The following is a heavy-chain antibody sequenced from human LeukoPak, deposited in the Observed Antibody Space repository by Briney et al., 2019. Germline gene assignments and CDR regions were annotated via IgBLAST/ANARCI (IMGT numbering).Heavy chain of an antibody. V-gene: IGHV1-69*13. D-gene: IGHD5-12*01. CDR1: GGTFSSYA. J-gene: IGHJ4*02. Sequence: GASVKVSCKASGGTFSSYAISWVRQAPGQGLEWMGGIIPIFGTANYAQKFQGRDTITADESTSTAYMELSSLRSEDTAVYYCARAPGYSGYDYVGYFDYWGQGTLVTVSS. CDR3: ARAPGYSGYDYVGYFDY. CDR2: IIPIFGTA.